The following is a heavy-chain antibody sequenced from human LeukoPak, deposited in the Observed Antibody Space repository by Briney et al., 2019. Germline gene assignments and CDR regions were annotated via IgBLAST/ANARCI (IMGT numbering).Heavy chain of an antibody. V-gene: IGHV3-21*01. CDR2: SGTRSGTK. Sequence: GGSLRLSCATSGFTLSSLAMHWVRQAPGKGLEWVSSSGTRSGTKYYADSVMGRFTISRDSAMNSVSLQINSLRAEDTAVYYCLLQMTYGELSDPDFRGQGTLVTVSS. D-gene: IGHD3-16*02. CDR3: LLQMTYGELSDPDF. CDR1: GFTLSSLA. J-gene: IGHJ4*02.